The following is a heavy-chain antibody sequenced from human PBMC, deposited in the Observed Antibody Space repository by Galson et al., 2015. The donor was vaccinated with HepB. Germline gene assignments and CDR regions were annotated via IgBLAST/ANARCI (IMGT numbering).Heavy chain of an antibody. CDR3: ARETPELHAFDV. Sequence: SVKVSCKATGFTFSRYYMHWVRQAPGQGLEWMGIIKSTGGRTFYAQKFQGRVAMTRDTSTNTVYMEVSSLRPEDTAVYYCARETPELHAFDVWGQGTVVTVS. D-gene: IGHD1-26*01. J-gene: IGHJ3*01. CDR2: IKSTGGRT. V-gene: IGHV1-46*01. CDR1: GFTFSRYY.